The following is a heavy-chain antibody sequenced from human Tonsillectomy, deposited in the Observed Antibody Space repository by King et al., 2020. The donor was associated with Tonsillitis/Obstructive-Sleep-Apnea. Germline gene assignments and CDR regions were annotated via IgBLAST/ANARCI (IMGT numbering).Heavy chain of an antibody. CDR1: GGSFSGYY. D-gene: IGHD4-17*01. CDR2: FNHSGST. Sequence: VQLQQWGAGLLKPSETLSLTCAVYGGSFSGYYWSWIRRPPGKGLEWIGEFNHSGSTNYNPSLKSRVTISVDTSKNQFSLKLSSVTAADTAVYYCARMSRTVTAPNWFDPWGQGTLVTVSS. J-gene: IGHJ5*02. CDR3: ARMSRTVTAPNWFDP. V-gene: IGHV4-34*01.